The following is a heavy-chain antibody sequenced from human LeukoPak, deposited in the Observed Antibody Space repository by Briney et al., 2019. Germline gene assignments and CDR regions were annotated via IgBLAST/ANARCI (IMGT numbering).Heavy chain of an antibody. CDR3: ARLRKIAVANDY. J-gene: IGHJ4*02. Sequence: SRTLSLTCTVSGGSISSGDYYWSWIRQPPGKGLEWIGYIYYSGSTYYNPSLKSRVTISVDTSKNQFSLKLSSVTAADTAVYYCARLRKIAVANDYWGQGTLVTVSS. CDR2: IYYSGST. D-gene: IGHD6-19*01. V-gene: IGHV4-30-4*01. CDR1: GGSISSGDYY.